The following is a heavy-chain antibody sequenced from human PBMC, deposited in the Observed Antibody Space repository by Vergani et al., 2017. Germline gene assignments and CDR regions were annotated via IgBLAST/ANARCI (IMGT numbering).Heavy chain of an antibody. CDR2: IYYSGST. CDR1: GGSISNYF. D-gene: IGHD3-10*01. Sequence: QVQLQESGPGLVKPSETLSLTCTVSGGSISNYFWSWIRQPPGKGLEWIGYIYYSGSTNYNPSLKSRVSISVDTSKNHFSLRLSSVTAADTAVYYCARGPLISYGSGNYYNYWGQGTRVTVSS. J-gene: IGHJ4*02. CDR3: ARGPLISYGSGNYYNY. V-gene: IGHV4-59*12.